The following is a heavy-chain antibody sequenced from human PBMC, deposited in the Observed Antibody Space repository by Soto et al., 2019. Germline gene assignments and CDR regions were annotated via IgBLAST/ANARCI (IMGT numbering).Heavy chain of an antibody. CDR2: INAGNGNT. CDR3: ARAVAVAADFDY. CDR1: GYTFTGYS. V-gene: IGHV1-3*01. Sequence: ASVKVSCKASGYTFTGYSMHWVRQAPGQRLEWMGWINAGNGNTKYSQKFQGRVTITRDTSASAAYMELSSLSSEDTAVYYCARAVAVAADFDYWGQGTLVTVSS. D-gene: IGHD6-19*01. J-gene: IGHJ4*02.